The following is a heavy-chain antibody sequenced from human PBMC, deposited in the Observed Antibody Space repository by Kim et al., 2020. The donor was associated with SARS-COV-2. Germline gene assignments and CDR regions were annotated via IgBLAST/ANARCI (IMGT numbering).Heavy chain of an antibody. CDR3: ARAVAARPLIPVDY. V-gene: IGHV1-18*01. J-gene: IGHJ4*02. Sequence: ASVKVSCKASGYTFTSYGISWVRQAPGQGLEWMGWISAYNGNTNYAQKLQGRVTMTTDTSTSTAYMELRSLRSDDTAVYYCARAVAARPLIPVDYWGQGTLVTVSS. CDR2: ISAYNGNT. D-gene: IGHD6-6*01. CDR1: GYTFTSYG.